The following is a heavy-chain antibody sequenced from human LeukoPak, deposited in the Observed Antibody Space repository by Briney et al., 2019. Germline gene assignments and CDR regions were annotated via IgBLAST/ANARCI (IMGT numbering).Heavy chain of an antibody. Sequence: GSSVKVSCKASGGTFSSYAISWVRQAPGQGPEWMGGIIPIFGTANYAQKFQGRVTITTDESTSTAYMELSSLRSEDTAVYYCARVYYEYVWGSYPNLGYFDYWGQGTLVTVSS. V-gene: IGHV1-69*05. CDR3: ARVYYEYVWGSYPNLGYFDY. J-gene: IGHJ4*02. CDR1: GGTFSSYA. D-gene: IGHD3-16*02. CDR2: IIPIFGTA.